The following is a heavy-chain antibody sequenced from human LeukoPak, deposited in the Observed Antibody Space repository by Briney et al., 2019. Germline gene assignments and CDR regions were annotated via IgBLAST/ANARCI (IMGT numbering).Heavy chain of an antibody. J-gene: IGHJ4*02. V-gene: IGHV4-34*01. CDR3: AREEYDSSGYYVPYFDY. Sequence: SETLSLTCAVYGGSFSGYYWSWIRQPPGKGLEWIGEINHSGSTNYNPSLKSRVTISVDKSKNQFSLKLSSVTAADTAVYYCAREEYDSSGYYVPYFDYWGQGTLVTVSS. CDR2: INHSGST. CDR1: GGSFSGYY. D-gene: IGHD3-22*01.